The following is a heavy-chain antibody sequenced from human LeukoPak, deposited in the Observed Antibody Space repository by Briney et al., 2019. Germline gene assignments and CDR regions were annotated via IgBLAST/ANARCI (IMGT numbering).Heavy chain of an antibody. CDR1: GGTFSSYT. J-gene: IGHJ3*02. CDR2: IIPILGIA. Sequence: SVKVSCKAPGGTFSSYTISWVRQAPGQGLEWMGRIIPILGIANYAQKFQGRVTITADKSASTAYMELSSLRSEDTAVYYCARGLMADAFDIWGQGTMVTVSS. V-gene: IGHV1-69*02. D-gene: IGHD2-8*01. CDR3: ARGLMADAFDI.